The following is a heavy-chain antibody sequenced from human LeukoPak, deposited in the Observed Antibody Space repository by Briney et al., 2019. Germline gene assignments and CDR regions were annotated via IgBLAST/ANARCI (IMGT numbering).Heavy chain of an antibody. V-gene: IGHV4-39*01. CDR3: ARGTGPVDY. Sequence: SETLSLTCTVSGGSISTRSYYWGWIRQPPGKGLEWIGTIYYSGSTHYNPSLKSRVTISEDTSKNQFSLKLFSVTAADTAVYYCARGTGPVDYWGQGTLVTVSS. D-gene: IGHD1-1*01. CDR1: GGSISTRSYY. J-gene: IGHJ4*02. CDR2: IYYSGST.